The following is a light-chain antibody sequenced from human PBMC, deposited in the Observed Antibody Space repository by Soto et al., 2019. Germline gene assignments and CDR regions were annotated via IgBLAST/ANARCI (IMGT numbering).Light chain of an antibody. J-gene: IGLJ1*01. V-gene: IGLV2-14*01. CDR1: SSDVGGYNF. Sequence: QSVLTQAASVSGSPGQSITISCTGTSSDVGGYNFVSWYQQHPGKAPKLIIYDVSNRPSGVSYRFSGSKSGNTASLTISGLQAEDEADYYCSSYTSRSTHVFGPGTKVTVL. CDR2: DVS. CDR3: SSYTSRSTHV.